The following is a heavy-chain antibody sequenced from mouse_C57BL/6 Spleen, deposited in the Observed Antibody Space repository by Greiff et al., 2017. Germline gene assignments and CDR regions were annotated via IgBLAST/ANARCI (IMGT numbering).Heavy chain of an antibody. D-gene: IGHD3-2*02. CDR2: IDPSDSYT. CDR3: ARGELRRAWCAY. Sequence: QVQLQQPGAELVMPGASVKLSCKASGYTFTSYWMHWVKQRPGQGLEWIGEIDPSDSYTNYNQKFKGKSTLTVDKSSSTAYMQLSSLTSEDSAVYYCARGELRRAWCAYWGQGTLVTVSA. CDR1: GYTFTSYW. V-gene: IGHV1-69*01. J-gene: IGHJ3*01.